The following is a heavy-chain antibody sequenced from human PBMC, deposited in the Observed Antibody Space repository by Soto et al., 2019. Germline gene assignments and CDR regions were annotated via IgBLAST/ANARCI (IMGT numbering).Heavy chain of an antibody. J-gene: IGHJ4*02. V-gene: IGHV1-3*01. CDR1: GYTFSSHA. CDR3: ARDGARITSFGVVYYFDP. D-gene: IGHD3-3*01. Sequence: AGTVSCKACGYTFSSHAMHWVRQAPGQRLEWMGWINAGNGNTECSQKFQGRGAITRDTSGSTVYMALSSLRSEDTAVYYSARDGARITSFGVVYYFDPWGQGTPVHVSS. CDR2: INAGNGNT.